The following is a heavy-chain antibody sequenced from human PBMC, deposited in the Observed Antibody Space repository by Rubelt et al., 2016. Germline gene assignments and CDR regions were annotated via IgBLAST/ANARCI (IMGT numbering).Heavy chain of an antibody. CDR2: INQDGSEK. CDR1: GFTFSDHC. Sequence: GGSLRLSCAASGFTFSDHCMSWVRQAPGKGLEWVANINQDGSEKKYVDSVKGRFTISRDNAKNSLFLQMSSLRAEDTAVYYCARAPQVYCLYGLEVWGQGTTVTVSS. D-gene: IGHD5/OR15-5a*01. V-gene: IGHV3-7*03. J-gene: IGHJ6*02. CDR3: ARAPQVYCLYGLEV.